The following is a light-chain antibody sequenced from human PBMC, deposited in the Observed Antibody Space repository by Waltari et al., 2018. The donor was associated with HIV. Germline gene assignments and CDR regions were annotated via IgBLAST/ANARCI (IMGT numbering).Light chain of an antibody. CDR1: QDMSNP. V-gene: IGKV1-33*01. CDR2: DAS. J-gene: IGKJ2*01. CDR3: QQCHNPMYT. Sequence: DIQMTQSPSSLSESVGDRVTITCQASQDMSNPLNWDQQEPGKAPTLLIYDASKLESGVPSRFSGSRSGTDCTFTISSLQPEDIATYYCQQCHNPMYTFGQGTKREIK.